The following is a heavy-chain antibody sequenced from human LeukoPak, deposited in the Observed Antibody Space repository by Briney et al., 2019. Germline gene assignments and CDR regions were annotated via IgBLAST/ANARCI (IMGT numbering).Heavy chain of an antibody. Sequence: ASVKVSCKASGYTFTGYYMHWVRQAPGQGLDWMGWINPNSGGTNYAQKFQGRVTMTRDTSISTAYMELSRLRSDDTAVYYCARERRWFLETLYYYGMDVWGQGTTVTVSS. V-gene: IGHV1-2*02. CDR1: GYTFTGYY. D-gene: IGHD3-3*01. CDR3: ARERRWFLETLYYYGMDV. J-gene: IGHJ6*02. CDR2: INPNSGGT.